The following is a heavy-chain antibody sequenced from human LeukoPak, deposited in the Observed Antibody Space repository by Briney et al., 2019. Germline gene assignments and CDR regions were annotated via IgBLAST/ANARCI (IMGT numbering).Heavy chain of an antibody. D-gene: IGHD2-2*01. V-gene: IGHV4-59*12. Sequence: SETLSLTCTVSGGSISSYYWSWIRQPPGKGLEWIGYIYYSGSTNYNPSLKSRVTISVDTSKNQFSLKLSSVTAADTAVYYCARDGDYCSSTSCYYNWFDPWGQGTLVTVSS. J-gene: IGHJ5*02. CDR3: ARDGDYCSSTSCYYNWFDP. CDR2: IYYSGST. CDR1: GGSISSYY.